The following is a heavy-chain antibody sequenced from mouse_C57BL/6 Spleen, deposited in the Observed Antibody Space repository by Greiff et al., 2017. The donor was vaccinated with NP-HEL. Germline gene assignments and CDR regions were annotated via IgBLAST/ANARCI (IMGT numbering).Heavy chain of an antibody. Sequence: DVQLQESGPGLVKPSQSLSLTCSVTGYSITSGYYWNWIRQFPGNKLEWMGYISYDGSNNYNPSLKNRISITRDTSKNQFFLQLNSVTTEDTATYYCARDSPYDYEGFEAYWGQGTLVTVSA. CDR3: ARDSPYDYEGFEAY. CDR2: ISYDGSN. CDR1: GYSITSGYY. V-gene: IGHV3-6*01. J-gene: IGHJ3*01. D-gene: IGHD2-4*01.